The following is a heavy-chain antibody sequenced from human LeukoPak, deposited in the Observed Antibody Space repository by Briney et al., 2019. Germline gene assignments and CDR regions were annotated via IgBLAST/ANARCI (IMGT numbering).Heavy chain of an antibody. D-gene: IGHD5-12*01. Sequence: GGSLRLSCAASGFTFSSYEMNWVRQAPGKGLECVSYITDSGSNIHYADSVKGRFTISRDNAKNSLYLQMNSLRAEDTAVYYCARGKGGYGPFDYWGQGTLVTVSS. J-gene: IGHJ4*02. CDR3: ARGKGGYGPFDY. V-gene: IGHV3-48*03. CDR1: GFTFSSYE. CDR2: ITDSGSNI.